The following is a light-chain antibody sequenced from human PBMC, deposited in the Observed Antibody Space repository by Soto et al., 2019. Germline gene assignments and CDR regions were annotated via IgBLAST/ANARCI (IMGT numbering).Light chain of an antibody. CDR2: GAS. J-gene: IGKJ1*01. Sequence: DIVLTQSPGTLSLSPGERATLSCMASQSVSNNYLAWYQQQPGQAPRLLIYGASNRATGIPDRFSGSGSGTDFTLTISRLEPEDFAVYYCQQYGSSGTLGQGTKVDI. CDR1: QSVSNNY. CDR3: QQYGSSGT. V-gene: IGKV3-20*01.